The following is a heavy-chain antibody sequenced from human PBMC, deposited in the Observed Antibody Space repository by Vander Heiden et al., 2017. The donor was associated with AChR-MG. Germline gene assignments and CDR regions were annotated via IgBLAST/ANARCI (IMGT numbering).Heavy chain of an antibody. V-gene: IGHV1-69*01. D-gene: IGHD3-10*01. Sequence: QVQLVQSGAAVKKPGSSVKVSCKASGGTFRSYAISWLRQAPGQGLEWMGGIIPIFGTANDAQKFQGRVTITADESTSTAYMELSSLRSEDTAVYYCARAESFYYGSGSFNWFDPWGQGTLVTVSS. J-gene: IGHJ5*02. CDR1: GGTFRSYA. CDR2: IIPIFGTA. CDR3: ARAESFYYGSGSFNWFDP.